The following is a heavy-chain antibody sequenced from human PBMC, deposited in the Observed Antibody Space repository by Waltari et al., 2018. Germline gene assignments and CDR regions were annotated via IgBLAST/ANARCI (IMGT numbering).Heavy chain of an antibody. D-gene: IGHD2-21*01. CDR3: ARDSGAYCGGDCYAH. CDR2: ISSSSSYI. CDR1: GFTFSSYS. V-gene: IGHV3-21*01. Sequence: EVQLVESGGGLVKPGGSLRLSCAASGFTFSSYSMNWLRQAPGKGLEWVSSISSSSSYIYYADSVKGRFTISRDNAKNSLYLQMNSLRAEDTAVYYCARDSGAYCGGDCYAHWGQGTLVTVSS. J-gene: IGHJ4*02.